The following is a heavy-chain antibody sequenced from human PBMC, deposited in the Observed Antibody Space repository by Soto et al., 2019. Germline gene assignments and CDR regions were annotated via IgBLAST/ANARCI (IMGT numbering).Heavy chain of an antibody. CDR1: GFSLSTSGVG. CDR3: AHALNDSGGYYGDDALDM. CDR2: IYWDDDK. D-gene: IGHD3-22*01. J-gene: IGHJ3*02. V-gene: IGHV2-5*02. Sequence: QITLKESGPTLVKPTQTLTLTCTFSGFSLSTSGVGVGWIRQPPGKALEWLALIYWDDDKRYSPSLKSRLTITKDPYKNRVVLTMPNMDPVDTAAFYLAHALNDSGGYYGDDALDMWGKGTMVPVSS.